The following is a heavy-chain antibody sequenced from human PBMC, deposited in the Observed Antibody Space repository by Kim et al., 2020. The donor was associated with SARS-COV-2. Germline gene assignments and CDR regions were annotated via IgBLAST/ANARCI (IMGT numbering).Heavy chain of an antibody. J-gene: IGHJ4*02. CDR3: ARVSYSSSWKPFDY. Sequence: AQRFQGRVTITADESTSTAYMGLSSLRSEDTAVYYCARVSYSSSWKPFDYWGQGTLVTVSS. V-gene: IGHV1-69*01. D-gene: IGHD6-13*01.